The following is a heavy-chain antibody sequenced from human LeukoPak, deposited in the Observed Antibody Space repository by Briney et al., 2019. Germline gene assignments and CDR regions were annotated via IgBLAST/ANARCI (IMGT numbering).Heavy chain of an antibody. J-gene: IGHJ5*02. CDR2: IIPIFGTA. CDR1: GGTFSSYA. V-gene: IGHV1-69*05. Sequence: SVKVSCKASGGTFSSYAISWVRQAPGQGLERMGGIIPIFGTANYAQKFQGRVTITTDESTSTAYMELSSLRSEDTAVYYCARGGFEGSYGYRWFDPWGQGTLVTVSS. D-gene: IGHD5-18*01. CDR3: ARGGFEGSYGYRWFDP.